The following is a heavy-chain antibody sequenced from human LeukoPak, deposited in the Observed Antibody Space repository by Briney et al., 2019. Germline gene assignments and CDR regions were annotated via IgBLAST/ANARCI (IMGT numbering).Heavy chain of an antibody. CDR1: GGSISSYY. J-gene: IGHJ3*02. CDR3: ARDRGIAAAGTWGDAFDI. D-gene: IGHD6-13*01. V-gene: IGHV4-4*07. CDR2: IYTSGST. Sequence: PSETLSLTCTVSGGSISSYYWSWIRQPAGKGLEWIGRIYTSGSTNYNPSLKSRVTMSVDTSKNQFSLKLSSVTAADTAVYYCARDRGIAAAGTWGDAFDIWGQGTMVTVSS.